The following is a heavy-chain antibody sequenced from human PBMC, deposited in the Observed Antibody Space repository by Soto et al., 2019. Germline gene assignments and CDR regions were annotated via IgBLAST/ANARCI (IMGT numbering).Heavy chain of an antibody. Sequence: GGSLRLSCAASGFTFSSYGMHWVRQAPGKGLEWVAVISYDGSNKYYADSVKGRFTISRDNSKNTLYLQMNSLRAEDTAVYYCAKEYGSGWYGKDDAFDIWGQGTMVTVSS. CDR1: GFTFSSYG. J-gene: IGHJ3*02. CDR3: AKEYGSGWYGKDDAFDI. V-gene: IGHV3-30*18. D-gene: IGHD6-19*01. CDR2: ISYDGSNK.